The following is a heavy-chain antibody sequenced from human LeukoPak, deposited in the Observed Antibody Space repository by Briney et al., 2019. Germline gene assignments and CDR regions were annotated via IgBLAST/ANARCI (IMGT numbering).Heavy chain of an antibody. J-gene: IGHJ4*02. V-gene: IGHV4-34*01. Sequence: PSETLSLTCAVYGDSFSGYYWGWIRQPPGKGLEWIGEINHSGSTNYNPSLKSRVTISVDTSKNQFSLKLSSVTAADTAVYYCARALVLVYYYDSSGYDMGYWGEGTLVTVSS. CDR3: ARALVLVYYYDSSGYDMGY. D-gene: IGHD3-22*01. CDR1: GDSFSGYY. CDR2: INHSGST.